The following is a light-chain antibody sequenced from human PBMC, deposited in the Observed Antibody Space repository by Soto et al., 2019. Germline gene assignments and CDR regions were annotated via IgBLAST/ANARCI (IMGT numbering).Light chain of an antibody. CDR2: DVS. V-gene: IGLV2-14*03. CDR3: SSYTSSSTYV. Sequence: QSALTQPASVSGSPGQAIAISCTGTSSDVGGYNYVSWYQQHPGKTPKLMICDVSNRPSGVSNRFSGSKSGNTASLTFSGLQAEDEAEYYCSSYTSSSTYVFGTGTKVTV. J-gene: IGLJ1*01. CDR1: SSDVGGYNY.